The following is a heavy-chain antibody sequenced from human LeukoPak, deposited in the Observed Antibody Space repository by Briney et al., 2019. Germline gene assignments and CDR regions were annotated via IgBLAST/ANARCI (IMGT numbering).Heavy chain of an antibody. CDR2: ISGSGGST. Sequence: GGSLRLSCAASGFTFSSFALNWVRQAPGKGLECVSTISGSGGSTYYADSVKGRFTISRDNSKNTLYLQMNNLRAEDTAVYYCAKGKYSSGTDLDYWGQGTLVTVSS. CDR1: GFTFSSFA. J-gene: IGHJ4*02. D-gene: IGHD6-19*01. V-gene: IGHV3-23*01. CDR3: AKGKYSSGTDLDY.